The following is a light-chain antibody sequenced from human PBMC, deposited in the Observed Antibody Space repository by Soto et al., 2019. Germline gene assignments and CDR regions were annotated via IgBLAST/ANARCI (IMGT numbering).Light chain of an antibody. V-gene: IGKV3-20*01. Sequence: IVLTPSPGTLSLSPGERPTLSCSASQSVSNNYLAWYQQKPGQAPRLLIYGASNRATGIPDRFSGSGSGTDFTLTISSLQPEDFATYYCQQSYSTPITFGQGTRLEIK. CDR3: QQSYSTPIT. CDR2: GAS. J-gene: IGKJ5*01. CDR1: QSVSNNY.